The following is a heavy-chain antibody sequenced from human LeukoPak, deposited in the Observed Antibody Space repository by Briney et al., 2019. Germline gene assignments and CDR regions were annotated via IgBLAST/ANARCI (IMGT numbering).Heavy chain of an antibody. CDR3: AREEQLVFDY. CDR1: GGSFSGHY. J-gene: IGHJ4*02. CDR2: INHSGST. Sequence: SETLSLTCAVYGGSFSGHYWSWIRQPPGKGLEWIGEINHSGSTNYNPSLKSRVTISVDTSKNQFFLKLSSVTAADTAVYYCAREEQLVFDYWGQGTLVTISS. D-gene: IGHD6-6*01. V-gene: IGHV4-34*01.